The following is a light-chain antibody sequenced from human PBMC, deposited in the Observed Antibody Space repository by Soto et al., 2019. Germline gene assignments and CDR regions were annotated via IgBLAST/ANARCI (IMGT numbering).Light chain of an antibody. J-gene: IGKJ2*01. CDR1: QSVSSSY. CDR3: QQFGNSPYT. CDR2: GAS. Sequence: EIVLTQSPGTLSLSPGERATVSCRASQSVSSSYLAWYQQKPGQAPRLLIYGASSRATGIPDRFSGSGSGTDLTLTISRREPEDFAVYYCQQFGNSPYTFGQGTRLEIK. V-gene: IGKV3-20*01.